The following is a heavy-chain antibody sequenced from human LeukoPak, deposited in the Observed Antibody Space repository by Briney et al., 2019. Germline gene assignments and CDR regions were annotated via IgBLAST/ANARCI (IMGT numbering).Heavy chain of an antibody. D-gene: IGHD3-3*01. CDR1: GGSISSSSYY. Sequence: SETLSLTCTVSGGSISSSSYYWGWIRQPPGKGLEWIGSIYYSGSTYYNPSLKSRVTISVDTSKNQFSLKLSSVTAADTAVYYCASHHSRITIFGVVTDDAFDIWGQGTMVTVSS. V-gene: IGHV4-39*01. CDR3: ASHHSRITIFGVVTDDAFDI. J-gene: IGHJ3*02. CDR2: IYYSGST.